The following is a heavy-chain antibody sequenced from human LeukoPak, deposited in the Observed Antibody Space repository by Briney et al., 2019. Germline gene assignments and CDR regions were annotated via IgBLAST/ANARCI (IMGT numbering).Heavy chain of an antibody. CDR3: ARGGYSSGPWGY. Sequence: SETLSLTCTVSGGSVSGSTYYWGWIRQPPGKGLEWIGSVYYSGTTYYNSSLKSRITISVDTSRKYFSLKLSSVTAADTAVYYCARGGYSSGPWGYWGQGTLVTVSS. CDR2: VYYSGTT. D-gene: IGHD6-19*01. CDR1: GGSVSGSTYY. V-gene: IGHV4-39*02. J-gene: IGHJ4*02.